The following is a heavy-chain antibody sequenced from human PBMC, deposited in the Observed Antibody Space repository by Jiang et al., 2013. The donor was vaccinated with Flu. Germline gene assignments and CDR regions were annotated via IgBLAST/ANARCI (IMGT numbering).Heavy chain of an antibody. J-gene: IGHJ5*02. D-gene: IGHD1-7*01. CDR3: ARQGNYNWNYGFIDS. CDR1: EYDFSNHW. V-gene: IGHV5-51*01. Sequence: EVQLVESGPELKKPGESLRIACQGPEYDFSNHWIGWVRQVPGKGLEWMGVIYPDDSDTRYSPSFRGQVTISADKSIRTAFLHWSSLKASDTAMYYCARQGNYNWNYGFIDSWGQG. CDR2: IYPDDSDT.